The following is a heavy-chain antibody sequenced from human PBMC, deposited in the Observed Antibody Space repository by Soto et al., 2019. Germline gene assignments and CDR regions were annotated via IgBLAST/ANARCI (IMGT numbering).Heavy chain of an antibody. CDR3: ARVKGGA. J-gene: IGHJ5*02. CDR1: GGTFSSYA. D-gene: IGHD3-16*01. V-gene: IGHV1-69*01. CDR2: IIPIFGTA. Sequence: QVQLVQSGAEVKKPWASVKVSCTASGGTFSSYAISWVRHATGQGLEWMGGIIPIFGTANYAQKFQGRVTITADESTSTDYMELSSLRSEDTVVYYCARVKGGAWGQGTLVTVSS.